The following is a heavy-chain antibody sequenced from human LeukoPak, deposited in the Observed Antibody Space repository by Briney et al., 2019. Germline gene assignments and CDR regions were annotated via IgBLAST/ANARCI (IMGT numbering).Heavy chain of an antibody. Sequence: GGSLRLSCAASGFTFSDYYMSWIRRAPGKGLEWVSYISSSGSTIYYADSVKGRFTISRDNAKNSLYLQMNSLRAEDTAVYYCARDAPCYGVGSTAIAVAGTAGGYYYYGMDVWGQGTTVTVSS. CDR2: ISSSGSTI. CDR3: ARDAPCYGVGSTAIAVAGTAGGYYYYGMDV. D-gene: IGHD6-19*01. CDR1: GFTFSDYY. V-gene: IGHV3-11*01. J-gene: IGHJ6*02.